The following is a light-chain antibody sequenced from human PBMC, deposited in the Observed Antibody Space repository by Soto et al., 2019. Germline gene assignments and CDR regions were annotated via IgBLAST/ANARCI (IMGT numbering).Light chain of an antibody. J-gene: IGLJ2*01. V-gene: IGLV2-14*01. CDR2: DVS. Sequence: QSALTQPASVSGSPGQSITISCTGTSSDGGGYNYFSWYQQHPGKAPKLMIYDVSNRPSGVSNRFSGSKSGNTASLTISGLQAEDEADYYCSSYTSSSTPVIFGGGTKLTVL. CDR3: SSYTSSSTPVI. CDR1: SSDGGGYNY.